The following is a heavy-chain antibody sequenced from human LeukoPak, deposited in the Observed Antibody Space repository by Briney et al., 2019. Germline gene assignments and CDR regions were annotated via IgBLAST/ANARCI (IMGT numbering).Heavy chain of an antibody. CDR1: GGTFSSYA. J-gene: IGHJ3*02. D-gene: IGHD3-22*01. V-gene: IGHV1-69*13. CDR2: IIPIFGTA. CDR3: ARRGIKTMSSGHTNAFDI. Sequence: GASVKVSCKASGGTFSSYAISWVRQAPGQGLEWMGGIIPIFGTADYAQKFQDRVTITAAESTSTTYMALSSLRSEDTAVYYCARRGIKTMSSGHTNAFDIWGQGTMGTVSS.